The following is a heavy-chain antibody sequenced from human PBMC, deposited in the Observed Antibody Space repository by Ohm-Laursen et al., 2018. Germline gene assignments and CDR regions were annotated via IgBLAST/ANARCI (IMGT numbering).Heavy chain of an antibody. CDR2: IYSSGST. CDR3: ARTLSSSWYSELNY. J-gene: IGHJ4*02. Sequence: TLSLTCAVSGGSMNGYYWNWIRQPAGKGLEWIGRIYSSGSTIYNPSLMSRATMSVDTPKNQFSLKLTSVTAADTAVYYCARTLSSSWYSELNYWGQGTLVTVSS. CDR1: GGSMNGYY. D-gene: IGHD6-13*01. V-gene: IGHV4-59*10.